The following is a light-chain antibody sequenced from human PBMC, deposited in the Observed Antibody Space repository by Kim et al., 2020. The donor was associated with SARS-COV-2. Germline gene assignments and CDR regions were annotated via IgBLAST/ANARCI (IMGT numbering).Light chain of an antibody. CDR1: QGIGSR. Sequence: VTPKENVTITCRASQGIGSRLHWYQQKPDQSPKLLIKYASRPISGVPSRFSGSGSGTDFTLTINSLEAEDAAAYYCHQSSSLPWTFGQGTKVDIK. V-gene: IGKV6D-21*02. CDR2: YAS. CDR3: HQSSSLPWT. J-gene: IGKJ1*01.